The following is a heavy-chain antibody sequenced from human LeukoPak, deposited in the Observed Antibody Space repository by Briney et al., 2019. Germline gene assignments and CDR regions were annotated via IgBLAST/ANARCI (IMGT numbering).Heavy chain of an antibody. J-gene: IGHJ6*03. CDR3: ARDVEGAMVRGGINYFYFYYMDV. V-gene: IGHV3-11*01. CDR2: ISSSANVI. D-gene: IGHD3-10*01. Sequence: GGSLRLSCAASGFTFSDYYMTWIRQAPGKGLEWIAYISSSANVIHYADSVKGRFTIFRDNAKNSLYLQMNSLRAEDTAVYYCARDVEGAMVRGGINYFYFYYMDVWGKGTTVTLSS. CDR1: GFTFSDYY.